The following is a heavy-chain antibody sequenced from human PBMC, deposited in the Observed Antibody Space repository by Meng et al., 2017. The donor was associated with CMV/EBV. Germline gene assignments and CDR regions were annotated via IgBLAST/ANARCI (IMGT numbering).Heavy chain of an antibody. V-gene: IGHV3-9*01. J-gene: IGHJ5*02. CDR2: ISWNSGSI. D-gene: IGHD3-3*01. Sequence: GGSLRLSCAASGFTFDDYAMHWVRQAPGKGLEWVSGISWNSGSIGYADSVKGRFTISRDNAKNSLYLQMNSLRAEDTAVYYCAKDSVRGITIFGVVNLGGWFDPWGQGTLVTVSS. CDR1: GFTFDDYA. CDR3: AKDSVRGITIFGVVNLGGWFDP.